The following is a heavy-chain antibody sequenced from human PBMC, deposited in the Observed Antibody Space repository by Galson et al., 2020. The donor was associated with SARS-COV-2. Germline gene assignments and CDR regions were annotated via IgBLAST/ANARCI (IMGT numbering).Heavy chain of an antibody. V-gene: IGHV1-69*13. CDR2: IIPIFGTA. D-gene: IGHD1-26*01. Sequence: SVKVSCKASGGTFSSYAISWVRQAPGQGLEWMGGIIPIFGTANYAQKFQGRVTITADESTSTAYMELSSLRSEDTAVYYCARGSWGDRTYYYYYGMDVWGQGTTVTVSS. CDR3: ARGSWGDRTYYYYYGMDV. J-gene: IGHJ6*02. CDR1: GGTFSSYA.